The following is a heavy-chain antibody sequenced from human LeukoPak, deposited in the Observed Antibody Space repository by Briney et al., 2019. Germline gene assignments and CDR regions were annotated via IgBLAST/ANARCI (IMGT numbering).Heavy chain of an antibody. D-gene: IGHD6-6*01. Sequence: SETLSLTCAVSGGSISSGGYSWSWIRQPPGKGLEWIGYIYHSGSTYYNPSLKSRVTISVDRSKNQFSLKLSSVTAADTAVYYCAREVSPSYSGSFHWFDPWGQGTLVTVSS. J-gene: IGHJ5*02. V-gene: IGHV4-30-2*01. CDR3: AREVSPSYSGSFHWFDP. CDR2: IYHSGST. CDR1: GGSISSGGYS.